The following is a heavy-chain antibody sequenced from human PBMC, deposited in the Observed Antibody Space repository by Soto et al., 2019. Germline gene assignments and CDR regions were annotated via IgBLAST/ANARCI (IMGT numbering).Heavy chain of an antibody. CDR3: AKDLVYCSGGSCQGPF. D-gene: IGHD2-15*01. J-gene: IGHJ4*02. CDR1: GIIFSSYA. V-gene: IGHV3-23*01. Sequence: EVQLLESGGGLVQPGGSLRLSCAASGIIFSSYAMSWVRQAPGKGLEWVSAISGSGGSTYYADSVKGRFTISRDNSKNTLYLQMNSLRAEDTAVYYCAKDLVYCSGGSCQGPFWGQGTLVTVSS. CDR2: ISGSGGST.